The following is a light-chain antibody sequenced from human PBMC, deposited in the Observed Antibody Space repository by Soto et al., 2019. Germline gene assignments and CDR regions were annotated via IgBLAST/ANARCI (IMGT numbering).Light chain of an antibody. CDR1: QSISSY. J-gene: IGKJ5*01. V-gene: IGKV1-39*01. Sequence: DIQMTQSPSSLSASVGDRVTITCRASQSISSYLNWYQKKPGKDPKLLIYAASSLQSGVPSRFSGIGSGTDFNLTIRSLQTEDFATYEGQQSYSTTLTFCQLTRLEIK. CDR2: AAS. CDR3: QQSYSTTLT.